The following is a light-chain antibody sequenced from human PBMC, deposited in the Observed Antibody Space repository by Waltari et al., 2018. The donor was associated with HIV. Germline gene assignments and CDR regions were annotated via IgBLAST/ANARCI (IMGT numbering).Light chain of an antibody. CDR3: QQYNNWPPWT. Sequence: EIVMTQSPATLSVSPGERATLSCRASEGVGSNVAWYQQIPGQAPRLLSYGASTRATGFPARFSGSGSGTEFTLTISSLQSEDFVVYYCQQYNNWPPWTFGQGTKVEVK. CDR1: EGVGSN. CDR2: GAS. V-gene: IGKV3-15*01. J-gene: IGKJ1*01.